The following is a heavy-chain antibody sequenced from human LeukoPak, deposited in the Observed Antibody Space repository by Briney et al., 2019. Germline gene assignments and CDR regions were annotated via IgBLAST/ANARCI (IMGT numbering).Heavy chain of an antibody. CDR1: GYTFTSYG. J-gene: IGHJ4*02. V-gene: IGHV1-18*01. D-gene: IGHD4-17*01. CDR3: AKDGSYDYGFDSSYNFDY. CDR2: ISGYNGNT. Sequence: GASVKVSCKASGYTFTSYGISWVRQAPGQGLEWMGWISGYNGNTNYAQQKLQGRVTMTRDMSTSTVYMELNSLRAEDTAVYYCAKDGSYDYGFDSSYNFDYWGQGTLVTVSS.